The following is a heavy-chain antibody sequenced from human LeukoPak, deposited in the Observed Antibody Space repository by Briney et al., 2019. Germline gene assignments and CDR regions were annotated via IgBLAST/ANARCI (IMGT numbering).Heavy chain of an antibody. D-gene: IGHD2-2*02. J-gene: IGHJ5*02. V-gene: IGHV1-69*13. CDR2: IIRIFGTA. Sequence: SVKVSCKASGGTFSSYAISWVRQAPGQGLEWMGGIIRIFGTANYAQKFQGRVTITADESTSTAYMELSSLRSEDTAVYYCARATHEPAELLYWRFWFDPWGQGTLVTVSS. CDR1: GGTFSSYA. CDR3: ARATHEPAELLYWRFWFDP.